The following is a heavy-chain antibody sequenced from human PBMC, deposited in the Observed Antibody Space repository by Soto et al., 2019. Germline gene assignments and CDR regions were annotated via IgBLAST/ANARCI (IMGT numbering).Heavy chain of an antibody. Sequence: PQESLKIYRKVSGYSFNSYGLRRLRQMPGKSLEWMGIIYPGDSDTRYSPSFQGQVTISADKSISTAYLQWSSLKASDTAMYYCARSGIAVASRGEDALDIGGQGTMVTV. CDR2: IYPGDSDT. J-gene: IGHJ3*02. CDR3: ARSGIAVASRGEDALDI. CDR1: GYSFNSYG. D-gene: IGHD6-19*01. V-gene: IGHV5-51*01.